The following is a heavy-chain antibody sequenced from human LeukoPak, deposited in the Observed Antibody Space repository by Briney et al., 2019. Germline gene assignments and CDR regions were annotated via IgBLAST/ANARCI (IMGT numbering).Heavy chain of an antibody. CDR2: VATGGTGP. CDR3: ARDMGPYGGSPGAS. Sequence: GGSLRLSCAASGFTFSGYWMHWVRQAPGKGLVWVSRVATGGTGPSYADSVKGRFTISRDNAKNTFYLQMNSLSAEDTAVYFCARDMGPYGGSPGASWGQGTLVTVSS. V-gene: IGHV3-74*01. J-gene: IGHJ5*02. CDR1: GFTFSGYW. D-gene: IGHD4-23*01.